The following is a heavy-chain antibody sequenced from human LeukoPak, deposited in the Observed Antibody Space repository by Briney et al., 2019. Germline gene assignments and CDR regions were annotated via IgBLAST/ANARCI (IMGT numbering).Heavy chain of an antibody. V-gene: IGHV1-2*02. CDR1: GYTFTGYY. Sequence: ASVKVSCKASGYTFTGYYMHWVRQAPGQGLEWIGWINPNSGGTNYAQKFQGRVTMTRDTSISTAYMELSSLRSEDTAVYYCARARIAAAGTNWFDPWGQGTLVTVSS. J-gene: IGHJ5*02. CDR2: INPNSGGT. D-gene: IGHD6-13*01. CDR3: ARARIAAAGTNWFDP.